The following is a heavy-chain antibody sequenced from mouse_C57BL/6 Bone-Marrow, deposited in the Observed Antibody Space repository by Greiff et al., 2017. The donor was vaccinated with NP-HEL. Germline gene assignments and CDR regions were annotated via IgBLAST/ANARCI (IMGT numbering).Heavy chain of an antibody. CDR2: IWRGGST. CDR3: AKNGGYYGSSAWFAY. Sequence: VQLQQSGPGLVQPSQSLSITCTVSGFSLTSYGVHWVRQSPGKGLEWLGVIWRGGSTDYNAAFMSRLSITKDNSKSQVFFKMNSLQADDTAIYYCAKNGGYYGSSAWFAYWGQGTLVTVSA. D-gene: IGHD1-1*01. V-gene: IGHV2-5*01. J-gene: IGHJ3*01. CDR1: GFSLTSYG.